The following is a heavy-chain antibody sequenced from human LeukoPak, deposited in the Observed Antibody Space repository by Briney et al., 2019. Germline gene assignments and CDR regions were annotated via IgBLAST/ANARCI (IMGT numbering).Heavy chain of an antibody. J-gene: IGHJ4*02. V-gene: IGHV1-3*03. CDR2: INAGNGNT. D-gene: IGHD4-17*01. CDR1: GYTFTSYA. Sequence: ASVKVSCKASGYTFTSYAMHWVRQAPGQRLEWMGWINAGNGNTKYSQEFQGRVTMTRDMSTSTVYMELSSLRSEDTAVYYCARVGTYGDYVDYWGQGTLVTVSS. CDR3: ARVGTYGDYVDY.